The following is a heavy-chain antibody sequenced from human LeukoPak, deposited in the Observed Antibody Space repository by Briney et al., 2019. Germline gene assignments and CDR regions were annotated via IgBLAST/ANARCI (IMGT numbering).Heavy chain of an antibody. CDR2: ISGSGGST. Sequence: PGGSLRLSCAASGFTFSSYAMSWVRQAPGKGLEWVSAISGSGGSTYYADSVKGRFTISRDNAKNTLYLQMTSLRAEDTAVYYCARGGSGNFYYWGQGTLVTVSS. CDR3: ARGGSGNFYY. D-gene: IGHD1-26*01. J-gene: IGHJ4*02. CDR1: GFTFSSYA. V-gene: IGHV3-23*01.